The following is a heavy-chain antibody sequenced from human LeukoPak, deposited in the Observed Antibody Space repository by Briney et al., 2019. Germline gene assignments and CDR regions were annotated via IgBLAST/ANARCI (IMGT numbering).Heavy chain of an antibody. D-gene: IGHD5-18*01. V-gene: IGHV4-39*01. Sequence: SETLSLTCTVSGGSISSSSHSWGWIRQPPGKGLEWIGSIYYSGSTYYNPSLKSRVTISVDTSKNHFSLKLSSVTAADTALYYSARQTYSYGYLNDYWGQGTLLTVSS. CDR1: GGSISSSSHS. CDR2: IYYSGST. J-gene: IGHJ4*02. CDR3: ARQTYSYGYLNDY.